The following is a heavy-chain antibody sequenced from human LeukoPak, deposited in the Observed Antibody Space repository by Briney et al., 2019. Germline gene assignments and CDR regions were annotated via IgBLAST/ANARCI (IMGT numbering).Heavy chain of an antibody. V-gene: IGHV1-2*04. CDR3: ARVRFLEWLLISDAFDI. CDR1: GYTFTGYY. CDR2: INPNSGGT. D-gene: IGHD3-3*01. J-gene: IGHJ3*02. Sequence: ASVKVSCKASGYTFTGYYMHWVRQAPGQGLEWMGWINPNSGGTNYAQKFQGWVTMTMDTSISTAYMELSRLRSDDTAVYYCARVRFLEWLLISDAFDIWGQGTMVTVSS.